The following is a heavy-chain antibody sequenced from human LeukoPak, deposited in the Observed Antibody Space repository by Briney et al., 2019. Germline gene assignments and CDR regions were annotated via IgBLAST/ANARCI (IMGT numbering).Heavy chain of an antibody. D-gene: IGHD5-18*01. CDR2: IRQDGSEK. V-gene: IGHV3-7*01. Sequence: GGSLRLSCVASGFSFSNYWMSWVRQAPGKGLEWVANIRQDGSEKFYVDSVKGRFTISRDNAKNSLYLQMDSLRAEDTAVYYCARDGYSFGPDIDYWGQGTLVTVSS. CDR3: ARDGYSFGPDIDY. CDR1: GFSFSNYW. J-gene: IGHJ4*02.